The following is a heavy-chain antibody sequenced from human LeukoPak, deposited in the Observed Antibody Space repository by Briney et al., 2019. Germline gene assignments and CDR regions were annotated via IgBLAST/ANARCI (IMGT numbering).Heavy chain of an antibody. D-gene: IGHD5-24*01. CDR3: ARVAKGWLQSCHFDY. CDR1: GGSISSYY. Sequence: SETLSLTCTVSGGSISSYYWSWIRQPPGKGLEWIGYIYYSGSTNYNPSLKSRVTISVDTSKNQFSLKLSSVTAADTAVYYCARVAKGWLQSCHFDYWGQGTLVTVSS. CDR2: IYYSGST. J-gene: IGHJ4*02. V-gene: IGHV4-59*01.